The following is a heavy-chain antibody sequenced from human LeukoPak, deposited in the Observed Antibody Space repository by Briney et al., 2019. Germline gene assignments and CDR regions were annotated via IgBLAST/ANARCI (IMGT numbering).Heavy chain of an antibody. J-gene: IGHJ4*02. V-gene: IGHV1-18*01. CDR3: ARDYDSSGYAPPHY. CDR2: ISAYNGNT. Sequence: GASVKVSCKASGYTLTSYGISWVRQAPGQGLEWMGWISAYNGNTNYAQKLQGRVTMTTDTSTSTAYMELRSLRSDDTAVYYCARDYDSSGYAPPHYWGQGTLVTVSS. D-gene: IGHD3-22*01. CDR1: GYTLTSYG.